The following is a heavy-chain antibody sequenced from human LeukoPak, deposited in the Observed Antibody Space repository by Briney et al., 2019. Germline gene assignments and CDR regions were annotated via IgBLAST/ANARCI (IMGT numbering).Heavy chain of an antibody. V-gene: IGHV3-23*01. Sequence: GGSLRLSCAASGFTFSSYAMSWVRQAPGKGLEWVSAISGSGGSTYYADSVKGRFTISRDNSKNTLYLQMNGLRAEDTAVYYCAKCLGDGGNYYFDYWGQGTLVTVSS. CDR2: ISGSGGST. CDR1: GFTFSSYA. D-gene: IGHD4-23*01. CDR3: AKCLGDGGNYYFDY. J-gene: IGHJ4*02.